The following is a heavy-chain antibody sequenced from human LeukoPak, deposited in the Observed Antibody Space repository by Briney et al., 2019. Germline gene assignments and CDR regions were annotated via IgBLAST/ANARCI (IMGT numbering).Heavy chain of an antibody. Sequence: GGSLRLSCAASGFAFSSYNMNWVRQAPGKVLEWVSSISTSGAYIYYADSVKGRFTISRDNAKNTLDLQMNSLRAEDTAVYYCARPDYGDHRFDSWGQGTLVTVSS. V-gene: IGHV3-21*01. CDR1: GFAFSSYN. CDR3: ARPDYGDHRFDS. D-gene: IGHD4-17*01. CDR2: ISTSGAYI. J-gene: IGHJ4*02.